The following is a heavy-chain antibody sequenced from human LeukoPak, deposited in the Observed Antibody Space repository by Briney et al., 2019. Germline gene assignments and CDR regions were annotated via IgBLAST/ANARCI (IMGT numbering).Heavy chain of an antibody. CDR1: GVTFSSYA. CDR3: ARAVDSYGPWGVDY. CDR2: IIPIFGTA. J-gene: IGHJ4*02. V-gene: IGHV1-69*06. Sequence: ASVKVSCKASGVTFSSYAISWVRQAPGQGLEWMGGIIPIFGTANYAQKFQGRVTITADKSTSTAYMELSSLRSEDTAVYYCARAVDSYGPWGVDYWGQGTLVTVSS. D-gene: IGHD5-18*01.